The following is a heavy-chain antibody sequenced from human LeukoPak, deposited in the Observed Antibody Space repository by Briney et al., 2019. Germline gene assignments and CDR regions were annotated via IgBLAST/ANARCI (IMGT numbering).Heavy chain of an antibody. V-gene: IGHV1-69*06. CDR1: GGTFSSYA. Sequence: ASVKVSCKASGGTFSSYAISWVRQAPGQGLEWMGGIIPIFGTANYAQKFQGRVTITADKSTSTAYMELSSLRSEDTAVYYCARKRQQLVRYNWFDPWGQGTLVTVSS. CDR3: ARKRQQLVRYNWFDP. D-gene: IGHD6-13*01. CDR2: IIPIFGTA. J-gene: IGHJ5*02.